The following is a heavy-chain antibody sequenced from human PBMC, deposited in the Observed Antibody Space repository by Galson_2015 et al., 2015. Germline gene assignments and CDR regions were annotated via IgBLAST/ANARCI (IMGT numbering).Heavy chain of an antibody. Sequence: SLRLSCAASGFTFSNYGMHWVRQAPGKGLEWVTVISYDGSNKYYADSVKGRFTISRDNSKNTLYLQMNSLRAEDTAVYYCARDPGMAAVAVDFDYWGQGTQVTASS. D-gene: IGHD6-19*01. CDR2: ISYDGSNK. CDR3: ARDPGMAAVAVDFDY. V-gene: IGHV3-30*03. J-gene: IGHJ4*02. CDR1: GFTFSNYG.